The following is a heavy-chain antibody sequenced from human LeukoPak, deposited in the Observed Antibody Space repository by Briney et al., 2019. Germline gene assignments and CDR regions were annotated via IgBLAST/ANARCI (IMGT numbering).Heavy chain of an antibody. J-gene: IGHJ4*02. CDR1: NGSINTYF. V-gene: IGHV4-59*08. CDR2: INYSETT. Sequence: SETLSLTCTVSNGSINTYFWTWIRQPPGRGLEWIGIINYSETTRYNPSLKSRVTLSVDTSKNLFSLKLDSVTAADTAVYFCARALRSQGAAAGTGYLDSWGQGALVAVSS. D-gene: IGHD6-13*01. CDR3: ARALRSQGAAAGTGYLDS.